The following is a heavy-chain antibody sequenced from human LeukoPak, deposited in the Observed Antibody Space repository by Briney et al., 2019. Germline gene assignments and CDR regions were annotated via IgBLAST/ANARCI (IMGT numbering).Heavy chain of an antibody. CDR3: ARGADSSGWSGDLIDY. CDR2: ISAYNGNT. CDR1: GYTFTSYG. V-gene: IGHV1-18*01. J-gene: IGHJ4*02. D-gene: IGHD6-19*01. Sequence: GASVTVSFKASGYTFTSYGISWVRQAPGQGLEWMGWISAYNGNTNYAQKLQGRVTMTTDTSTSTAYMELRSLRSDDTAVYYCARGADSSGWSGDLIDYWGQGTLVTVSS.